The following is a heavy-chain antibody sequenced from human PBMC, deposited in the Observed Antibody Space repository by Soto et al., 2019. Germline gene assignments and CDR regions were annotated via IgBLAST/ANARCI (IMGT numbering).Heavy chain of an antibody. D-gene: IGHD3-16*01. CDR1: GFAFSDYA. J-gene: IGHJ4*02. CDR3: AKGRTFFDF. V-gene: IGHV3-23*01. Sequence: PGGSLRLSCAASGFAFSDYAMTWVRQAPGKGLEWVSDISDGGGATHYADSVKGRFTISRDDSKNTLYLQMDSLRAEDAAVYYCAKGRTFFDFWGQGTLVTVSS. CDR2: ISDGGGAT.